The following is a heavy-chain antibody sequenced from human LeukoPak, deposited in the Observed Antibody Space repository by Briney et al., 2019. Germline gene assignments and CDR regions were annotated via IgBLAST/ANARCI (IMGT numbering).Heavy chain of an antibody. V-gene: IGHV4-34*01. CDR2: INHSGST. CDR3: ARRGSRLQFNY. CDR1: GGSISSYY. J-gene: IGHJ4*02. D-gene: IGHD5-24*01. Sequence: PSETLSLTCTVSGGSISSYYWSWIRQPPGKGLGWIGEINHSGSTNYNPSLKSRVTISVDTSKNQFSLKLSSVTAADTAVYYCARRGSRLQFNYWGQGTLVTVSS.